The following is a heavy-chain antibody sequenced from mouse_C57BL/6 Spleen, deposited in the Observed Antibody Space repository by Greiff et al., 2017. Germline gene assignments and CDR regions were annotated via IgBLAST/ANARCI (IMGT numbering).Heavy chain of an antibody. CDR3: TRYDYDEGAFAY. V-gene: IGHV1-15*01. J-gene: IGHJ3*01. Sequence: VQLQQSGAELVRPGASVTLSCKASGYTFTDYEMHWVKQTPVHGLEWIGAIDPETGGTAYNQKFKGKAILAADKSSSTAYMELSSLTSEDSAVYYCTRYDYDEGAFAYWGQGTLVTVSA. CDR2: IDPETGGT. CDR1: GYTFTDYE. D-gene: IGHD2-4*01.